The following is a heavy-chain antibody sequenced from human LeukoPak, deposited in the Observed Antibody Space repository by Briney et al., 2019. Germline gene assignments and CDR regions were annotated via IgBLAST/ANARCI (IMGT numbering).Heavy chain of an antibody. CDR1: GGTISSYF. V-gene: IGHV4-4*07. CDR2: IYTSGST. CDR3: ARGPYDFWSGYYATTYYYYYMDV. J-gene: IGHJ6*03. D-gene: IGHD3-3*01. Sequence: SETLSLSCTVSGGTISSYFWSWIRQPAGQGLEWIGRIYTSGSTNFTPSLKSRVTISVDTSKNQFSLKLSSVTAADTAVYYCARGPYDFWSGYYATTYYYYYMDVWGKGTTVTVSS.